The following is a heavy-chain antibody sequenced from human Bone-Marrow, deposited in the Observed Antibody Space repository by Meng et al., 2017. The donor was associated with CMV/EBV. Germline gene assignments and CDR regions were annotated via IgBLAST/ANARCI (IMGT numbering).Heavy chain of an antibody. V-gene: IGHV3-9*01. CDR1: GFTFDDYA. J-gene: IGHJ6*02. Sequence: GGSLRLSCAASGFTFDDYAMHWVRQAPGKGLEWVSGISWNSGSIGYADSVKGRFTISRDNAKNSLYLQMNSLRAEDTAVYYCARASVLMVIYYYGMDVWGQGTTVTFSS. CDR2: ISWNSGSI. CDR3: ARASVLMVIYYYGMDV. D-gene: IGHD2-8*01.